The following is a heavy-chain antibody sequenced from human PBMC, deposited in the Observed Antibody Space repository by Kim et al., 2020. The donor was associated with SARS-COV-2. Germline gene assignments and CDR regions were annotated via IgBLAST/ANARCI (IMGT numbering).Heavy chain of an antibody. CDR3: ARDPATVTTYYDY. Sequence: YADSVKARFTLARADPKNTLYLQMNLLRAEDTAVYYCARDPATVTTYYDYWGQGTLVIVSS. J-gene: IGHJ4*02. V-gene: IGHV3-33*01. D-gene: IGHD4-4*01.